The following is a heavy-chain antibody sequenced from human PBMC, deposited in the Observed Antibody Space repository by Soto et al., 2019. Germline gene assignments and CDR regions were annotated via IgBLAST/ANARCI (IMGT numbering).Heavy chain of an antibody. D-gene: IGHD2-21*02. J-gene: IGHJ5*02. V-gene: IGHV1-2*04. CDR2: INPNSGGT. CDR3: AREDCGGDCYTFDP. Sequence: ASVKVSCKASGYTFTGYYMHWVRQAPGQGLECMGWINPNSGGTNYAQKFQGWVTMTRDTSISTAYMELSRLRSDDTAVYYCAREDCGGDCYTFDPWGQGTLVTVSS. CDR1: GYTFTGYY.